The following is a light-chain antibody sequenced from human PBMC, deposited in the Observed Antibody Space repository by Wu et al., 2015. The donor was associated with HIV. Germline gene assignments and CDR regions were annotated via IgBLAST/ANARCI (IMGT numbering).Light chain of an antibody. CDR2: GAS. CDR1: QSVSSSY. V-gene: IGKV3-20*01. J-gene: IGKJ2*01. Sequence: EIILTQSPGTLSLSPGERATLSCRASQSVSSSYLAWYQQKPGQAPRLLIYGASSRATGIPDRFSGSGSETEFTLTISSLQPDDFGTYYCQHYNNFPYTFGQGTKLEMK. CDR3: QHYNNFPYT.